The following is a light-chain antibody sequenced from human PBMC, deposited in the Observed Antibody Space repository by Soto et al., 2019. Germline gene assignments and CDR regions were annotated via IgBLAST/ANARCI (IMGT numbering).Light chain of an antibody. V-gene: IGLV2-11*01. J-gene: IGLJ1*01. CDR1: SSDVGGYNY. Sequence: QSALTQPRSVSGSPGQSVTISCTGTSSDVGGYNYVSWYQQHPGKAPKLMIYDVSKWPSGVPDRFSGSKSGNTASLTISGLQAEDEADYYCCSYAGSDTDVFGTGTKLTVL. CDR3: CSYAGSDTDV. CDR2: DVS.